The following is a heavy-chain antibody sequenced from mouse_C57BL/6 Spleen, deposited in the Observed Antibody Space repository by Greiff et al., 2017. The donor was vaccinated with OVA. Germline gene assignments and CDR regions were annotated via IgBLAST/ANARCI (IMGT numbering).Heavy chain of an antibody. CDR1: GYTFTSYW. V-gene: IGHV1-69*01. CDR3: ARRWLRAYAMDY. J-gene: IGHJ4*01. D-gene: IGHD2-2*01. Sequence: QVQLKQPGAELVMPGASVKLSCKASGYTFTSYWMHWVKQRPGQGLEWIGEIDPSDSYTNYNQKFKGKSTLTVDKSSSTAYMQLSSLTSEDSAVYYCARRWLRAYAMDYWGQGTSVTVSS. CDR2: IDPSDSYT.